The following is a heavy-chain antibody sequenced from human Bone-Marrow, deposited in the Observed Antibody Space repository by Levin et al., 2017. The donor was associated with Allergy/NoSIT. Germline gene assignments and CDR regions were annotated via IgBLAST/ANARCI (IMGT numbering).Heavy chain of an antibody. CDR3: ARVKLLRYFDSYSSLHYYSYFYMDV. CDR2: FFYSGSA. D-gene: IGHD3-9*01. J-gene: IGHJ6*03. V-gene: IGHV4-39*01. Sequence: SETLSLTCTVSGGSVSSTSNHWGWVRQPPGKGLEWVGSFFYSGSAYYNPSLKSRVTTSVDTPKNQFSLRLSSVTAADTALYFCARVKLLRYFDSYSSLHYYSYFYMDVWGKGTTVTVSS. CDR1: GGSVSSTSNH.